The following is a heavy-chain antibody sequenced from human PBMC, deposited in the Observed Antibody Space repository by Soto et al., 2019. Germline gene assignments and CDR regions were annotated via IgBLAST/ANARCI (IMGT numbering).Heavy chain of an antibody. CDR2: ISGSGGST. V-gene: IGHV3-23*01. CDR1: GFTFSSYA. Sequence: PGGSLRLSCAASGFTFSSYAMSWVRQAPGKGLEWVSAISGSGGSTYYADSVKGRFTISRDNSKNTLYLQMNSLRAEDTAVYYCAKGQPDHYGDYVRSYYYYYGMDVWGQGTTVTVSS. CDR3: AKGQPDHYGDYVRSYYYYYGMDV. D-gene: IGHD4-17*01. J-gene: IGHJ6*02.